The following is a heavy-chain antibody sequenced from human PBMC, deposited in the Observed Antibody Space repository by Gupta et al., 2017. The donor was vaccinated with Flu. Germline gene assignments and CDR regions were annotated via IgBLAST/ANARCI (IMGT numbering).Heavy chain of an antibody. J-gene: IGHJ5*02. CDR1: GFTFSNYA. CDR3: AKVHQEYCSSTSCLNWFDP. CDR2: ISASDST. D-gene: IGHD2-2*01. Sequence: EVQLLESGGGLVQPGGSLRLSCASSGFTFSNYAMTWVRQAPGKGLEWVSAISASDSTYYADSVKGRFTISRDNSKNTLHLQMNSLRAGDTALYYCAKVHQEYCSSTSCLNWFDPWGQGTLVTVSS. V-gene: IGHV3-23*01.